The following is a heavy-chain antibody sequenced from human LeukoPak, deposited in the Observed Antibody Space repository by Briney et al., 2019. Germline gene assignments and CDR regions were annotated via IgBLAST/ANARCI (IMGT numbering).Heavy chain of an antibody. Sequence: PSETLSLTCAVYGGSFSDYYWSWIRQPPGKGLELIGEINHSGSTNYNPSLKSRVTISVDTSKNQFSLKLSSVTAADMAVYYCARGLDYYDSSGYRLPALGYWGQGTLVTVSS. CDR3: ARGLDYYDSSGYRLPALGY. D-gene: IGHD3-22*01. CDR1: GGSFSDYY. CDR2: INHSGST. J-gene: IGHJ4*02. V-gene: IGHV4-34*01.